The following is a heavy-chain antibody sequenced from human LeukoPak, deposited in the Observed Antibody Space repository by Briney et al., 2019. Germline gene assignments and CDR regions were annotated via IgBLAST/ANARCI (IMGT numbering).Heavy chain of an antibody. D-gene: IGHD3-3*01. CDR2: IYHQAGT. J-gene: IGHJ3*02. Sequence: MTSETLSLTCTVSGGYMENIYWHWIRQPPGKGLEWIGYIYHQAGTEYNPSLKNRVAISVDTSKNQFSLKLSSVTAADTAVYYCAKIKTTFGVVTHAFDIWGQGTIVTVSS. CDR3: AKIKTTFGVVTHAFDI. CDR1: GGYMENIY. V-gene: IGHV4-59*01.